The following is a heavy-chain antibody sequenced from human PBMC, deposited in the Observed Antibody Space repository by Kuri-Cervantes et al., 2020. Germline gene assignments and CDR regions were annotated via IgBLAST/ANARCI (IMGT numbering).Heavy chain of an antibody. Sequence: ASVKVSCKASGYTFTGYNLHWVRQAPGEGLEWMGWINPNSGGANYAQKLQGRVTMTTDTSTSTAYMELSRLRSDDTAVYYCAREAGKRGYSSTWYYFQHWGQGTLVTVSS. CDR3: AREAGKRGYSSTWYYFQH. CDR2: INPNSGGA. D-gene: IGHD6-13*01. J-gene: IGHJ1*01. CDR1: GYTFTGYN. V-gene: IGHV1-2*02.